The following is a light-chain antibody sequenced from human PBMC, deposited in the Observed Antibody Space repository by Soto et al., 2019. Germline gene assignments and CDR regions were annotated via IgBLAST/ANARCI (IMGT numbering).Light chain of an antibody. V-gene: IGLV2-14*01. Sequence: QSALTQPASVSGSPVQSITISCTGTSSDVGGYNYVSWYQQHPCKAPKLMIYEVSNRPSGVSNRFSGSKSGNTASRTISGLQVEDEADYYCSSYTSSSTPVVFGGGTKVTVL. CDR1: SSDVGGYNY. CDR3: SSYTSSSTPVV. J-gene: IGLJ2*01. CDR2: EVS.